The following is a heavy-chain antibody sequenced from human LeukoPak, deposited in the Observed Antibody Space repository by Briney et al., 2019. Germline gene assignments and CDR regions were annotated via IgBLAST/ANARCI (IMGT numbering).Heavy chain of an antibody. D-gene: IGHD6-13*01. J-gene: IGHJ4*02. CDR2: ISTSGNT. CDR1: GGSISTYY. Sequence: SETLSLTCTVSGGSISTYYWSWIRQPPGKGLEWIGRISTSGNTNYNPSLKSRVTMSVDTSKNQFSLKLSSVTAADTAVYYCARDGQFSSSWYTVDQWGQGTLVTVSS. CDR3: ARDGQFSSSWYTVDQ. V-gene: IGHV4-4*07.